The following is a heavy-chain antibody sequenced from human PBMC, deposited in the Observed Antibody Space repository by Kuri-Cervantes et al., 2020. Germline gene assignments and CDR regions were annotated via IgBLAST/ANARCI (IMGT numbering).Heavy chain of an antibody. Sequence: GESLKISCAASGFTFSSYGMHWVRQAPGKGLEWVADFWSDGTNKYYADSVKGRFTISRDNSKNTLYLQINSLRAEDTAVYYCAKDYSGAIFALNNWFDPWGQGTLVTVSS. CDR1: GFTFSSYG. CDR3: AKDYSGAIFALNNWFDP. J-gene: IGHJ5*02. CDR2: FWSDGTNK. V-gene: IGHV3-33*06. D-gene: IGHD6-25*01.